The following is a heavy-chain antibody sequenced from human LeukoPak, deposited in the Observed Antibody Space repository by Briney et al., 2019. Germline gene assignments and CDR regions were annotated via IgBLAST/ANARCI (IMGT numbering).Heavy chain of an antibody. CDR3: ARGEHGDYARGDYYYYGMDV. D-gene: IGHD4-17*01. V-gene: IGHV1-69*13. J-gene: IGHJ6*02. CDR1: GGTFSSYA. Sequence: GASVKVSCKASGGTFSSYAISWVRQAPGQGLEWMGGIIPIFGTANYAQKFQGRVTITADESTSTAYMELSSLRSEDTAVYYCARGEHGDYARGDYYYYGMDVWGQGTTVTVSS. CDR2: IIPIFGTA.